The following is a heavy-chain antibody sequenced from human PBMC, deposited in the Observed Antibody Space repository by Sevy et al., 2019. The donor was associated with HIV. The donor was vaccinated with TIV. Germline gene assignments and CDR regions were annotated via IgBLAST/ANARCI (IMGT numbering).Heavy chain of an antibody. CDR3: ITDPAYRGYDEEVINYYFYGMDV. V-gene: IGHV3-15*01. CDR2: IKSEFDGGAI. CDR1: GFTFSSAW. D-gene: IGHD5-12*01. J-gene: IGHJ6*02. Sequence: GGSLRLSCTASGFTFSSAWMSWVRQAPGKGLEWVGRIKSEFDGGAIDYAAPVKGRFTISREVSKNTGYLQMNSLKTGEPAVYYCITDPAYRGYDEEVINYYFYGMDVWGQGTTVTVSS.